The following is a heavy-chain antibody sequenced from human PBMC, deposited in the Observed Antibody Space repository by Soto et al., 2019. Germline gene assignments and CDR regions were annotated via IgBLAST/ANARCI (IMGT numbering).Heavy chain of an antibody. CDR3: ARDPVIVVVPAATSVMDV. J-gene: IGHJ6*02. Sequence: QSQTLSLTCAISGDSVSSNSAAWNWIRQSPSRGLEWLGRTYYRSKWYNDYAVSVKSRITINPDTSKNQFSLQLNSVTPEDTAVYYCARDPVIVVVPAATSVMDVWGQGTTVTVSS. V-gene: IGHV6-1*01. CDR2: TYYRSKWYN. D-gene: IGHD2-2*01. CDR1: GDSVSSNSAA.